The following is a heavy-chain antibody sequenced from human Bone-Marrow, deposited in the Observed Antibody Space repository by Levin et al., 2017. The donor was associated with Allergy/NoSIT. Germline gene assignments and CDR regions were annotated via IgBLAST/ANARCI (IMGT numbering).Heavy chain of an antibody. Sequence: GGSLRLSCAASGFTFSSYAMHWVRQAPGKGLEWVAVISYDGSNKYYADSVKGRFTISRDNSKNTLYLQMNSLRAEDTAVYYCAVAVSGWGAFDIWGQGTMVTVSS. CDR1: GFTFSSYA. CDR2: ISYDGSNK. V-gene: IGHV3-30*04. D-gene: IGHD6-19*01. J-gene: IGHJ3*02. CDR3: AVAVSGWGAFDI.